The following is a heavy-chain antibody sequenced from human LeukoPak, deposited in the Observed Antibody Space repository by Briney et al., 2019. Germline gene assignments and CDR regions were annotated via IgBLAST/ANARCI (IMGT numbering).Heavy chain of an antibody. Sequence: SETLSLTCTVSGDSMTSTSHFWDWVRQPPGKGLEWIGSIYYRGSTYYNPSLKSRVTISVDTSKNQFSLKLSSVTAADTAVYYCASQVYQLLHSFDYWGQGTLVTVSS. CDR2: IYYRGST. CDR3: ASQVYQLLHSFDY. J-gene: IGHJ4*02. V-gene: IGHV4-39*01. D-gene: IGHD2-2*01. CDR1: GDSMTSTSHF.